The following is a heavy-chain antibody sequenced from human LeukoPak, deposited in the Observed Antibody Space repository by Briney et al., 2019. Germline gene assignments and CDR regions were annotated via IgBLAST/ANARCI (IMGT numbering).Heavy chain of an antibody. CDR3: ARDLSYQLLGSDWFDP. J-gene: IGHJ5*02. D-gene: IGHD2-2*01. CDR2: IYTSGST. V-gene: IGHV4-4*07. Sequence: PSETLSLTCTVSGGSISSYYWSWIRQPAGKGLEWIGRIYTSGSTNYNPSLKSRVTMSVDTSKNQFSLKLSSVTAADTAVYYCARDLSYQLLGSDWFDPWGQGTLVTVSS. CDR1: GGSISSYY.